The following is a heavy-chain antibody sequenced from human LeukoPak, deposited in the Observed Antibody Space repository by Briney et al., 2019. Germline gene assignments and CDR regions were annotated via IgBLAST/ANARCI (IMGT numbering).Heavy chain of an antibody. CDR1: GFTFSAYA. Sequence: GGSLRLSCAPSGFTFSAYAMSWVGQAPGKGLEGGSAISGSGGSTYYADSVKGRFTISRDNSKNTLYLQMNSLRAEDTAVYYCARWTTCGGDCHILDYWGQGILVTVSS. CDR3: ARWTTCGGDCHILDY. V-gene: IGHV3-23*01. D-gene: IGHD2-21*02. J-gene: IGHJ4*02. CDR2: ISGSGGST.